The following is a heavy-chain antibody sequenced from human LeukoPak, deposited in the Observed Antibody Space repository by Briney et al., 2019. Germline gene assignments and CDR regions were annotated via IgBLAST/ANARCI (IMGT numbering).Heavy chain of an antibody. J-gene: IGHJ4*02. CDR3: AREASYYGSGSYFEGTFDY. Sequence: SETLSLTCNVSGVSISTHYWSWIRQSPGKGLEWIGFIYHSGTTNYNPSLKSRVTISIDTSKNESSLKLTSVTAADTAVYFCAREASYYGSGSYFEGTFDYWGQGSLVTVSS. CDR1: GVSISTHY. V-gene: IGHV4-59*11. D-gene: IGHD3-10*01. CDR2: IYHSGTT.